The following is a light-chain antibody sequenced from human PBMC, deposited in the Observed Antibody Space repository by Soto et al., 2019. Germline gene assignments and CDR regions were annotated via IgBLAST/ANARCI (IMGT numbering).Light chain of an antibody. Sequence: EIVMTQSPATLSVSPGERATLSCRASQSVSSNLAWYQQKPGQAPRLLIYGASTRATGIPARFSGSVSGTEFTLTISSLKSAVFAVYSCPQYNKWPSFTFGPGTKVDIK. CDR3: PQYNKWPSFT. V-gene: IGKV3-15*01. J-gene: IGKJ3*01. CDR2: GAS. CDR1: QSVSSN.